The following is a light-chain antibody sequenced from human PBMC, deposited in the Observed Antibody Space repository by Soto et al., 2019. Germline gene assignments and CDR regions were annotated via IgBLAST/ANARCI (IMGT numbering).Light chain of an antibody. CDR2: GAS. CDR1: QSVSSN. CDR3: QQYNNWPPIT. V-gene: IGKV3-15*01. Sequence: EIVLTLSPGTLSLSPGERATLSCRASQSVSSNLAWYQQKPGQAPRLLIYGASTRATGIPARFSGSGSGTEFTLTISSLQSEDFAVYYCQQYNNWPPITFGQGTRLEIK. J-gene: IGKJ5*01.